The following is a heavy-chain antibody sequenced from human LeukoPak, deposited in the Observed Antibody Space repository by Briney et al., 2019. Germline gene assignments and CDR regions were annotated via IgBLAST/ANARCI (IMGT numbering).Heavy chain of an antibody. CDR2: ISSSSSTI. CDR3: ARDSPYESRFDI. V-gene: IGHV3-48*01. CDR1: GFAFSSYS. D-gene: IGHD3-3*01. J-gene: IGHJ3*02. Sequence: WGSLRLSCAASGFAFSSYSMNWVRQAPGKGLEWVSYISSSSSTIYYADSVKGRFTISRDNAKNSLYLQMNSLRAGDTAVYYCARDSPYESRFDIWGQGTMVTVSS.